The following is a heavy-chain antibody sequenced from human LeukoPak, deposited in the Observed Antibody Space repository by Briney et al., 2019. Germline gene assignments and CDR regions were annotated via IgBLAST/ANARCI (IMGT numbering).Heavy chain of an antibody. CDR2: IYYSGST. CDR1: GGSISSYY. D-gene: IGHD2-2*01. J-gene: IGHJ6*04. Sequence: PSETLSLTCTVSGGSISSYYWSRIRQPPGKGLEWIGYIYYSGSTNYNPSLKSRVTISVDTSKNQFSLKLSSVTAADTAVYYCARMGDCSSTSCTPRYYYYGMDVWGKGTTVTVSS. V-gene: IGHV4-59*01. CDR3: ARMGDCSSTSCTPRYYYYGMDV.